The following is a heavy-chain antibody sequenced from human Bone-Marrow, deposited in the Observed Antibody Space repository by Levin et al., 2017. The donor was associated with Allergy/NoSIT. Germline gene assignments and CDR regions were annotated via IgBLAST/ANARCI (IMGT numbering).Heavy chain of an antibody. CDR1: GHTLSELA. V-gene: IGHV1-24*01. D-gene: IGHD5/OR15-5a*01. Sequence: ASVKVSCKLHGHTLSELAMHWVRQAPGKGLEWMGGFDPEEGEQIYTHKLQGRVTMTEDTSTDTAYMELYSLTSEDTAVYYCATAGPVSHYYYYGLDLWGQGTTVTVSS. CDR2: FDPEEGEQ. CDR3: ATAGPVSHYYYYGLDL. J-gene: IGHJ6*02.